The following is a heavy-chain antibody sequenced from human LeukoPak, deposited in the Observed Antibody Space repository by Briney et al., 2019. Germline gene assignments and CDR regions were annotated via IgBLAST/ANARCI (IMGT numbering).Heavy chain of an antibody. J-gene: IGHJ4*02. CDR2: IYYSGST. CDR3: ARHASVSGNWPRPLDY. D-gene: IGHD3-3*01. Sequence: SETLSLTCTVSGGSISSSNYYWGWVRQPPGKGLEWIANIYYSGSTYYSPSLRSRVTISVDTSKNQFSLKLTSVTAADTAVYYCARHASVSGNWPRPLDYWGQGSLVTVSS. CDR1: GGSISSSNYY. V-gene: IGHV4-39*01.